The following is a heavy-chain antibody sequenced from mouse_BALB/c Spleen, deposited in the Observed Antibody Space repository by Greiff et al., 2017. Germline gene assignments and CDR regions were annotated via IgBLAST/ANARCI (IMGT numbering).Heavy chain of an antibody. CDR3: ARSHYGSSYFDY. Sequence: DVQLLESGGGLVQPGGSLKLSCAASGFTFSSFGLHWVRQAPEKGLEWVAYISRGSSNIYYADTVKGRSTIARANPKNTLFLQMTSLKSEDTAMYYCARSHYGSSYFDYWGQGTTLTVSS. J-gene: IGHJ2*01. CDR1: GFTFSSFG. D-gene: IGHD1-1*01. CDR2: ISRGSSNI. V-gene: IGHV5-17*02.